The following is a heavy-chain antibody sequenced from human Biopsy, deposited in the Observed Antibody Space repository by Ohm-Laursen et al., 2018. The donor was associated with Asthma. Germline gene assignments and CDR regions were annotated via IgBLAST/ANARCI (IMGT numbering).Heavy chain of an antibody. V-gene: IGHV1-18*01. Sequence: ASVKVSCNASGYTFNSAGITWVRQAPGQGLEWMGWISVYNGNTKVAQKLQDRVTMITDTSTSTAYTELRSLRSDDTAVYFCARAVDYSHYYGIDVWGQGTTVTVS. CDR3: ARAVDYSHYYGIDV. D-gene: IGHD3-10*01. CDR2: ISVYNGNT. J-gene: IGHJ6*02. CDR1: GYTFNSAG.